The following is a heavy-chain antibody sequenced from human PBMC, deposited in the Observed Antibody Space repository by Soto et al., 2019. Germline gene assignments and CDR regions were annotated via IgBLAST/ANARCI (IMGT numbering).Heavy chain of an antibody. CDR2: ISGSGGST. Sequence: GGSLRLSCAASGFTFSSYAMSWVRQAPGKGLEWVLAISGSGGSTYYADSVKGRFTISRDNSKNTLYLQMNSLRAEDTAVYYCAKGWYEDYYYMDVWGKGTTVTVSS. V-gene: IGHV3-23*01. CDR3: AKGWYEDYYYMDV. CDR1: GFTFSSYA. D-gene: IGHD6-13*01. J-gene: IGHJ6*03.